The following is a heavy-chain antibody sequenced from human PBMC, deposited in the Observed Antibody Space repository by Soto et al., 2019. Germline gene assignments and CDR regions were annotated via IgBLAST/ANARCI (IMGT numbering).Heavy chain of an antibody. J-gene: IGHJ6*02. V-gene: IGHV4-30-2*01. CDR3: ARAVKIFGVVSYGMDV. Sequence: PSETLSLTCAVSGGSISSGGYSWSWIRQPPGKGLEWIGYIYHSGSTYYNPSLKSRVTISVDRSKNQFSLKLSSVTAADTAVYYCARAVKIFGVVSYGMDVWGQGTTVTVSS. CDR2: IYHSGST. D-gene: IGHD3-3*01. CDR1: GGSISSGGYS.